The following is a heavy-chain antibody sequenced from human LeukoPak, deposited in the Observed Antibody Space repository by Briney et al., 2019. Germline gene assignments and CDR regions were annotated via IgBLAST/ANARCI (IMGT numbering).Heavy chain of an antibody. CDR1: GFTFSSYA. CDR3: AKLDSSGYYSNGGYYYGMDV. J-gene: IGHJ6*02. CDR2: ISGSGGST. V-gene: IGHV3-23*01. D-gene: IGHD3-22*01. Sequence: GGSLRLSCAASGFTFSSYAMSWVRQAPGKGLEWVSAISGSGGSTYYADSVKGRFTISRDNSKNTLYLQMNSLRAEDTAVYYCAKLDSSGYYSNGGYYYGMDVWGQGTTVTVSS.